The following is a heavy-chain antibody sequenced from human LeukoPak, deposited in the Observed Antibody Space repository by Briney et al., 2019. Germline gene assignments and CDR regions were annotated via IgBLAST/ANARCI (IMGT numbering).Heavy chain of an antibody. CDR3: ARHKGLWFGEFTYYYYMDV. Sequence: GESLKISCKGSGYSFTSYWIGWVRQMPGKGLEWMGIIYPGDSDTRYSPSFQGQVTISADKSISTAYLQWSSLKASDTAIYYCARHKGLWFGEFTYYYYMDVWGKGTTVTVSS. D-gene: IGHD3-10*01. CDR2: IYPGDSDT. J-gene: IGHJ6*03. CDR1: GYSFTSYW. V-gene: IGHV5-51*01.